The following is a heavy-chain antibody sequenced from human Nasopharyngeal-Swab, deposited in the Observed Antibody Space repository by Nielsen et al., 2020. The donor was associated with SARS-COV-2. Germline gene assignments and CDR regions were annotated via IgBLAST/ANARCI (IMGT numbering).Heavy chain of an antibody. CDR2: INAGNGNT. Sequence: ASVKVSCKASGYTFTSYAMHWVRQAPGQRLEWMGWINAGNGNTKYSQKFQGRVTITRDTSASTAYMELSSLRPEDTAVYYCARDRAYSNYATYLDVWGKGTTLTVS. CDR3: ARDRAYSNYATYLDV. V-gene: IGHV1-3*01. J-gene: IGHJ6*03. CDR1: GYTFTSYA. D-gene: IGHD4-11*01.